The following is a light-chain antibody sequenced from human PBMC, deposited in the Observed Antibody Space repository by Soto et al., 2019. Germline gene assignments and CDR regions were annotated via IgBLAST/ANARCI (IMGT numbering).Light chain of an antibody. CDR3: SSYAGIYTYV. Sequence: QSVLTQPPSVSGAPGQRVTISCTGSSSNIGANYDVHWYQQRPGTAPKLLIFGNSNRPSGVPDRFSGSKSGTSASLAITGLQPEDEADYYCSSYAGIYTYVFGTGTKLTVL. CDR1: SSNIGANYD. J-gene: IGLJ1*01. V-gene: IGLV1-40*01. CDR2: GNS.